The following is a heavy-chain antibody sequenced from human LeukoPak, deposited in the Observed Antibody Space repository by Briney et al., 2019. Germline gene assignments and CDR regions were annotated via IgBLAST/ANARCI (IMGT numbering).Heavy chain of an antibody. CDR2: IYTSGTT. J-gene: IGHJ4*02. CDR1: GGSISSDNYY. CDR3: ARMFEY. Sequence: PSQTLSLTCTVSGGSISSDNYYWTWIRQPAGKGLEWIGHIYTSGTTNYNPSLKSRVTILLHTSKNQFSLNLNSVTAADTAIYYCARMFEYWGQGTLVTVSS. V-gene: IGHV4-61*09.